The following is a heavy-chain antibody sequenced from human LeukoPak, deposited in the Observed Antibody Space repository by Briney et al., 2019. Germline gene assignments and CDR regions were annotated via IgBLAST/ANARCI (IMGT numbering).Heavy chain of an antibody. CDR3: GKGRVRAMHDAFDN. V-gene: IGHV3-23*01. CDR1: GLSFLSYS. Sequence: GGSLRLSCAASGLSFLSYSMTWVRQSPGKGREWVSSISGTVGTTYYTDSVKGRFTISRDNSKNTLFLQMNSLRAEDRAVYSCGKGRVRAMHDAFDNWGQGTTVTVSS. J-gene: IGHJ3*02. D-gene: IGHD3-10*01. CDR2: ISGTVGTT.